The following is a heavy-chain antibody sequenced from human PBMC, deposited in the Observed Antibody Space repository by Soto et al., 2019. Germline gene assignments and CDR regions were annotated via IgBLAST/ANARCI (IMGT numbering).Heavy chain of an antibody. Sequence: QVQLVQSGPEVKKPGASVKVSCKASGYSFTSYGVTWVRQAPGQGLEWMGWINTFNGNTNYAQNLQGRVSMTTDTATGKVYGALGAVRLDHRAVYTWARGIPPDPSDSGARGPRFPVSS. J-gene: IGHJ4*02. CDR1: GYSFTSYG. CDR2: INTFNGNT. V-gene: IGHV1-18*01. CDR3: ARGIPPDPSDS.